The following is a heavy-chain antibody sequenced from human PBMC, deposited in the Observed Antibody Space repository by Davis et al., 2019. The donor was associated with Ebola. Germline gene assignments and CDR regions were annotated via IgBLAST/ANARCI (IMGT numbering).Heavy chain of an antibody. V-gene: IGHV3-23*01. CDR2: ISNIGGST. Sequence: GGSLRLSCAASGFTFSSHAMNWVRQAPGKGLEWVSSISNIGGSTYYADSVKGRFTISRDNSQKTLYLQMNNLRAEDTAIYYCGRDFWKHGDSRLTVDYWGRGILVTVSS. CDR3: GRDFWKHGDSRLTVDY. CDR1: GFTFSSHA. D-gene: IGHD2-21*01. J-gene: IGHJ4*02.